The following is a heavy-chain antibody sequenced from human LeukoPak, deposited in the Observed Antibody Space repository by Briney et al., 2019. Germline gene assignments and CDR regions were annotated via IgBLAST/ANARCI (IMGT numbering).Heavy chain of an antibody. CDR1: GGSFNGYY. Sequence: SETLSLTCAVYGGSFNGYYWSWIRQPPGKGLEWIGEINHSGSTNYNPSLKSRVTISVDTSKNQFSLKLSSVTAADTAVYYCARGDSSSWYEALGYWGQGTLVTVSS. V-gene: IGHV4-34*01. J-gene: IGHJ4*02. CDR2: INHSGST. CDR3: ARGDSSSWYEALGY. D-gene: IGHD6-13*01.